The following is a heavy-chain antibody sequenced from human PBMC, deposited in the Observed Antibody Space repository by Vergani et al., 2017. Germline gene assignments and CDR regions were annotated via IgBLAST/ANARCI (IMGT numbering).Heavy chain of an antibody. D-gene: IGHD6-13*01. CDR3: ARSSSSRDAFDI. Sequence: QVQLVQSGAEVKKPGASVKVSCKASGYTFTGYYMHWVRQAPGQGLEWMGRINTNRGGTNYAQKFQGRVTMTRDTSISTAYMELGRLRSDDTAVYYCARSSSSRDAFDIWGKGTMVTVSS. J-gene: IGHJ3*02. CDR2: INTNRGGT. V-gene: IGHV1-2*06. CDR1: GYTFTGYY.